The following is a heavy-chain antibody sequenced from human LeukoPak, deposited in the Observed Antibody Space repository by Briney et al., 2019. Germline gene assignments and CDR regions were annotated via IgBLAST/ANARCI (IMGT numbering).Heavy chain of an antibody. CDR1: SGSISSTSYY. V-gene: IGHV4-61*05. J-gene: IGHJ4*01. D-gene: IGHD2-15*01. CDR3: ARRRCSGGTCYPYYFDY. Sequence: SETLSLTCTASSGSISSTSYYWNWIRQPPGKGLEWIGNIYYSGGTNYNPSLKSRVIISVDTSKNQFSLKLSSVTAADTAVYFCARRRCSGGTCYPYYFDYWGQGTLVTVSS. CDR2: IYYSGGT.